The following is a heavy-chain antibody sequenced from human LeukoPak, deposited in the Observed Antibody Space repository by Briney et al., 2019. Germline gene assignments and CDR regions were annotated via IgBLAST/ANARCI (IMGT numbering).Heavy chain of an antibody. Sequence: GGSLRLSCAASGFTFSNNDMSWVRQAPGKGLEWVSAISGSGDNTNYGDSVKGRFTISRDNAKNRLFLQMNSLRVEDTAIYYCASRGSYFGGFDYWGQGTLVSVPS. CDR2: ISGSGDNT. CDR1: GFTFSNND. D-gene: IGHD1-26*01. CDR3: ASRGSYFGGFDY. J-gene: IGHJ4*02. V-gene: IGHV3-23*01.